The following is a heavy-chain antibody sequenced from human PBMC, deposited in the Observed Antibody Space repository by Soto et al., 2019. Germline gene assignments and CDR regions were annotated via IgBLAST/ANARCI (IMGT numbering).Heavy chain of an antibody. CDR1: GGSISSGGYY. D-gene: IGHD1-26*01. CDR2: IYYSGST. V-gene: IGHV4-31*03. J-gene: IGHJ4*02. CDR3: AGIYSGSPGGTLRY. Sequence: SETLSLTCTVSGGSISSGGYYWSWIRQHPGKGLEWIGYIYYSGSTYYNPSLKSRVTISVDTSKNQFSLKLSSVTAADTAVYYCAGIYSGSPGGTLRYWAQGTLVTVSS.